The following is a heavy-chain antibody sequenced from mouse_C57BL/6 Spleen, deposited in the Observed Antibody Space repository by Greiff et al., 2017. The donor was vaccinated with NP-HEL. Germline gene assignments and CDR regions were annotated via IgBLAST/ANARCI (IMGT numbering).Heavy chain of an antibody. V-gene: IGHV1-66*01. J-gene: IGHJ2*01. CDR2: IYPGSGNT. Sequence: QVQLQQSGAELVRPGTSVKLSCKASGYSFTSYYIHWVKQRPGQGLEWIGWIYPGSGNTKYNEKFKGKATLTADTSSSTAYMQLSSLTSEDSAVYYCARFTTVVAFDYWGQGTTLTVSS. CDR3: ARFTTVVAFDY. D-gene: IGHD1-1*01. CDR1: GYSFTSYY.